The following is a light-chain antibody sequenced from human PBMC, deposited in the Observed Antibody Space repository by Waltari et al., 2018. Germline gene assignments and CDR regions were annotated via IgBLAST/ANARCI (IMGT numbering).Light chain of an antibody. J-gene: IGLJ2*01. Sequence: QPLLTQSPSASASLGASVTLTCTLSDGHSNYAIARHQQQPGKGPRYLMKVNNDGSHNKGDGIPDRFSGSSSGTERYLTISSLQSDDEADYFCQTWDTGIVLFGGGTRLTVL. CDR3: QTWDTGIVL. CDR1: DGHSNYA. V-gene: IGLV4-69*01. CDR2: VNNDGSH.